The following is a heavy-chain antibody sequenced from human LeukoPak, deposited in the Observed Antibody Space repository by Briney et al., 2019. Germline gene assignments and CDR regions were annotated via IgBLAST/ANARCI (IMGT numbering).Heavy chain of an antibody. Sequence: GGSLRLSCAAPGFTFSSYAMHWVRQAPGKGLEWVAVISYDGSNKYYADSVKGRFTISRDNSRNTLYLQMNSLRAEDTAVYYCARDRSQVPADLYYYYYGMDVWGKGTTVTVSS. CDR2: ISYDGSNK. D-gene: IGHD2-2*01. CDR3: ARDRSQVPADLYYYYYGMDV. CDR1: GFTFSSYA. J-gene: IGHJ6*04. V-gene: IGHV3-30*04.